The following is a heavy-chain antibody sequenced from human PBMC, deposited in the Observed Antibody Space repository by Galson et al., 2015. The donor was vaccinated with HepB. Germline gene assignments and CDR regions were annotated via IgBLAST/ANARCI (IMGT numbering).Heavy chain of an antibody. CDR1: GFSLSTSGVG. V-gene: IGHV2-5*02. Sequence: PALVKPTQTLTLTCTFSGFSLSTSGVGVGWIRQPPGKALEWLALIYWDDDKRYSPSLESRLAITKDTSKNQVVLTMTNMDPVDTATYFCAHRPPNSNGYHFFDFWGQGTLVTVSS. D-gene: IGHD3-22*01. J-gene: IGHJ4*02. CDR3: AHRPPNSNGYHFFDF. CDR2: IYWDDDK.